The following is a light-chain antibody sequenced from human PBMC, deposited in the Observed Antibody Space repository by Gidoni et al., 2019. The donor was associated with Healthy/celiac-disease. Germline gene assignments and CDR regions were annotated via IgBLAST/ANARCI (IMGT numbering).Light chain of an antibody. J-gene: IGKJ2*01. CDR1: TSISSY. V-gene: IGKV1-39*01. CDR2: AAS. CDR3: QQSYSTPPSYT. Sequence: DIHMTQSPSSLPASVGDRVTINCRASTSISSYLNWYQRKPGKPPKLLIYAASSLQSGVPSRFSGSGSGTDFTLTISSLQPEDFATYYCQQSYSTPPSYTFGQGTKLEIK.